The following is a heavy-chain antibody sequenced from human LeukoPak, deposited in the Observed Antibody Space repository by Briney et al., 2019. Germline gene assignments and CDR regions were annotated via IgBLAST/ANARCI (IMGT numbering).Heavy chain of an antibody. V-gene: IGHV1-2*02. CDR1: GYTFTGYY. Sequence: ASVKVSCKASGYTFTGYYVNWVRQAPGQGLEWMGWINPNSGGTNYAQKFQGRVTMTRDTSISTAYMELSRLRSDDTAVYYCARDSLDYDSSGYGWFDPWGQGTLVTVSS. CDR3: ARDSLDYDSSGYGWFDP. CDR2: INPNSGGT. D-gene: IGHD3-22*01. J-gene: IGHJ5*02.